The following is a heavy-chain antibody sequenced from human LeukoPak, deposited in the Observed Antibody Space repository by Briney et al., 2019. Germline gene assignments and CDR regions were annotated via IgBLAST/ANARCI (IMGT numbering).Heavy chain of an antibody. CDR2: ISWNSGSI. D-gene: IGHD3-22*01. CDR1: GFTFDDYA. CDR3: ARGSGYYIY. J-gene: IGHJ4*02. V-gene: IGHV3-9*01. Sequence: GGSLRLSCAASGFTFDDYAMHWVRQAPGKGLEWVSGISWNSGSIGYADSVKGRSTISRDNAKNSLYLQMNSLRAEDTAVYYCARGSGYYIYWGQGTLVTVSS.